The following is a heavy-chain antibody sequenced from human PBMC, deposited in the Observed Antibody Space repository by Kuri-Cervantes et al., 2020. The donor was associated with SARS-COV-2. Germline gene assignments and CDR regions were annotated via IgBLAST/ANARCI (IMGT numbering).Heavy chain of an antibody. D-gene: IGHD4-23*01. V-gene: IGHV3-21*01. Sequence: GESLKISCAASGFTFSSYSMNWVRQAPGKGLEWVSSISSSSSYIYYADSVKGRFTISRDNAKNSLYLQMNSLRAEDTAVYYCAKEHRGNSYNAFDIWGQGTMVTVSS. CDR2: ISSSSSYI. J-gene: IGHJ3*02. CDR3: AKEHRGNSYNAFDI. CDR1: GFTFSSYS.